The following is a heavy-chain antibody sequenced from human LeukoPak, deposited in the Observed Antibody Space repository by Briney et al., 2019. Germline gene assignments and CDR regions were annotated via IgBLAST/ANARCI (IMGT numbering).Heavy chain of an antibody. Sequence: GGSLRLSCAPSGFTFSSYWMHWVRQAPGKGLEWVSRINTDGSSTSYADSVKGRFTISRDNAKNTLYLQMNSLRAEDTAVYYCARGRQVDRYYFDYWGQGTLVTVSS. V-gene: IGHV3-74*01. CDR1: GFTFSSYW. CDR3: ARGRQVDRYYFDY. CDR2: INTDGSST. J-gene: IGHJ4*02. D-gene: IGHD3/OR15-3a*01.